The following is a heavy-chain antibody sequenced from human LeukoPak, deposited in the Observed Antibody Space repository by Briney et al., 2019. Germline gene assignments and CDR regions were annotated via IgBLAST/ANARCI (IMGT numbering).Heavy chain of an antibody. V-gene: IGHV3-23*01. CDR1: GFTFSSCA. J-gene: IGHJ4*02. CDR3: AKDYCSRTSCRFDY. Sequence: GGSLRLSCAASGFTFSSCAMNWVRQAPGKGLQWVSTISDSGGSTHYADSVKGRFTISRDNSKNTLYLQMNSLRDEDTAVYYCAKDYCSRTSCRFDYWGQGTLVTVSS. D-gene: IGHD2-2*01. CDR2: ISDSGGST.